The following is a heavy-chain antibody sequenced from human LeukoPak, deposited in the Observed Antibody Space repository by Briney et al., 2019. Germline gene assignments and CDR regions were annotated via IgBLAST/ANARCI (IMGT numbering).Heavy chain of an antibody. CDR1: GFTFGDYA. J-gene: IGHJ4*02. D-gene: IGHD2-15*01. Sequence: GGSLRLSCTASGFTFGDYAMSWFRQAPGEGLEWVGFIISKAHGRTNEYAASVKGRFTIARDDSKSIAYLQMDSLKTDDTAVYYCTMEGSSCSGGSCYSFYWGQGTLVTVSS. CDR3: TMEGSSCSGGSCYSFY. V-gene: IGHV3-49*03. CDR2: IISKAHGRTN.